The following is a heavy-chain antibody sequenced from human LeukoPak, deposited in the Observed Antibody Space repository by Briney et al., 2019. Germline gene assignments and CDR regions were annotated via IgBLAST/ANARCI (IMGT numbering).Heavy chain of an antibody. V-gene: IGHV4-59*08. CDR3: ARNKPRIAVFDY. J-gene: IGHJ4*02. CDR1: GGSFSGYY. CDR2: IYYSGST. Sequence: SETLSLTCAVYGGSFSGYYWSWIRQPPGKGLEWIGYIYYSGSTNYNPSLKSRVTISVDTSKNQFSLKLSSVTAADTAVYYCARNKPRIAVFDYWGQGTLVTVSS. D-gene: IGHD6-19*01.